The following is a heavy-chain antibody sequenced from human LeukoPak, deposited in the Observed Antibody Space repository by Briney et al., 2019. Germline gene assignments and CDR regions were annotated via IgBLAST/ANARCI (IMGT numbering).Heavy chain of an antibody. D-gene: IGHD3-22*01. CDR3: ARDEGDYYDSSGYYPDAFDI. J-gene: IGHJ3*02. CDR2: TYYRSKWYN. Sequence: SQTLSLTCAISGDSVSSNSAAWNWIRRSPSRGLEWLGRTYYRSKWYNDYAVSVKSRITINPDTSKNQFSLQLNSVTPEDTAVYYCARDEGDYYDSSGYYPDAFDIWGQGTMVTVSS. V-gene: IGHV6-1*01. CDR1: GDSVSSNSAA.